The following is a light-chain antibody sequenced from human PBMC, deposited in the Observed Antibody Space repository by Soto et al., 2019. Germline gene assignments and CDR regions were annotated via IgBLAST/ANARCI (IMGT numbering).Light chain of an antibody. V-gene: IGKV3-20*01. CDR2: GAS. J-gene: IGKJ5*01. CDR1: QSLTNSF. Sequence: NSLVTVSSTTPHRASLSLRASQSLTNSFIAWYQQRPGQAPRLLISGASNRAAGIPDRFSGSGSGTDFTLTISRLEPEDFAVYCCQHPGTSTIRFGQGTRLAIK. CDR3: QHPGTSTIR.